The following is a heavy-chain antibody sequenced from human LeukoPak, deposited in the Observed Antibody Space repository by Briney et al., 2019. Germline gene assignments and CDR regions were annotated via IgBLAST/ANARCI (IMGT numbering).Heavy chain of an antibody. V-gene: IGHV5-51*01. D-gene: IGHD3-22*01. CDR2: IYPGDSDT. CDR3: ARRLMYYYDTSGYDVAFDI. J-gene: IGHJ3*02. CDR1: GYIFTTYW. Sequence: GESLKISCKGSGYIFTTYWIAWVRQMPGKGLEWMGIIYPGDSDTRYSPSFQGQGTISADKSISTAYLQWNSLKASDTAMYYCARRLMYYYDTSGYDVAFDIWGQGTMVTVSS.